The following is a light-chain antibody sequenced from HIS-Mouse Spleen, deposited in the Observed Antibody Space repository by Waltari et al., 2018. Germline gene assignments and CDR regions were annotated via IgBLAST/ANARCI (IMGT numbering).Light chain of an antibody. CDR2: DVS. Sequence: QSALTQPRSVSGSPGQSVTISCTGTSSDVGGYNYFSWYQQHPRKAPKLMIYDVSKRPPGVPDRFSGSKSGNTASLTISGLQAEDEADYYCCSYAGSYTYVFGTGTKVTV. CDR1: SSDVGGYNY. J-gene: IGLJ1*01. CDR3: CSYAGSYTYV. V-gene: IGLV2-11*01.